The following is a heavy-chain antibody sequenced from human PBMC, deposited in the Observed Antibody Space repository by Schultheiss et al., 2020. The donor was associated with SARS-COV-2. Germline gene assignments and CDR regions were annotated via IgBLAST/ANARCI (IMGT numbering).Heavy chain of an antibody. J-gene: IGHJ4*02. D-gene: IGHD6-13*01. CDR2: ISSSSSYT. V-gene: IGHV3-21*01. Sequence: GGSLRLSCAASGFTFSSYAMHWVRQAPGKGLEWVSSISSSSSYTNYADSVKGRFTISRDNSKNTLYLQMNSLRAEDTAVYYCARDQAAGTDYWGQGTLVTVSS. CDR3: ARDQAAGTDY. CDR1: GFTFSSYA.